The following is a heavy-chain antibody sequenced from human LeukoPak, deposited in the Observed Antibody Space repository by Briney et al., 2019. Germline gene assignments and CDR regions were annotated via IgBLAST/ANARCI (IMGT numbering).Heavy chain of an antibody. Sequence: PGGSLRLSCAASGXTFSDYYMNWIRQAPGKGLEWLSYISSSSTYTNYADSVKGRFTISRDNAKNSLYLQMNSLRAEDTAVYYCASSRGSGSYVNDWGQGTLVTVSS. CDR2: ISSSSTYT. CDR1: GXTFSDYY. J-gene: IGHJ4*02. D-gene: IGHD3-10*01. CDR3: ASSRGSGSYVND. V-gene: IGHV3-11*03.